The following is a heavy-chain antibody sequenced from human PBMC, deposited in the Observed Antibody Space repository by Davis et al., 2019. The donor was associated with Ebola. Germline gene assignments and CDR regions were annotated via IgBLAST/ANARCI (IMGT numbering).Heavy chain of an antibody. D-gene: IGHD3-22*01. CDR2: IIPMFRSP. CDR1: GDTFTSFE. J-gene: IGHJ5*02. CDR3: ARVRTGYYFDSSDSPNWFDP. Sequence: SVKVSCKTSGDTFTSFEITWLRQAPGQGLEWMGGIIPMFRSPHYAQKFEGRVTIAADESTRTGYMELSGLRPEDTAIYYCARVRTGYYFDSSDSPNWFDPWGQGTLVTVSS. V-gene: IGHV1-69*13.